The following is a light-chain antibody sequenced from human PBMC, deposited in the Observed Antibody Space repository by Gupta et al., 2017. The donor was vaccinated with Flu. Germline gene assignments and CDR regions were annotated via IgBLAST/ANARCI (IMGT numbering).Light chain of an antibody. Sequence: VLAPAPVTLSLSPGERATLSCRASQSFSNYLAWYQHKPGQAPRLFIYDASNRATGIPARFSGGRSGIDFTLTMSSLALEAITVQYCQLRRDWAQIFRQATKYEIK. CDR1: QSFSNY. CDR2: DAS. CDR3: QLRRDWAQI. J-gene: IGKJ2*01. V-gene: IGKV3-11*01.